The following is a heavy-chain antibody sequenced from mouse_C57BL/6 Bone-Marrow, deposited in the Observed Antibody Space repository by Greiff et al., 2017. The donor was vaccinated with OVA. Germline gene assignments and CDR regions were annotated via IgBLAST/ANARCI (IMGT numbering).Heavy chain of an antibody. V-gene: IGHV1-26*01. CDR1: GYTFTDYY. J-gene: IGHJ3*01. CDR3: AREEVVRFAY. CDR2: INPNNGGT. Sequence: EVQLQQSGPELVKPGASVKISCKASGYTFTDYYMNWVKQSHGKSLEWIGDINPNNGGTSYNQKFKGKATLTVDKSSSTAYMELRSLTSEDSAVYYCAREEVVRFAYWGQGTLVTVSA.